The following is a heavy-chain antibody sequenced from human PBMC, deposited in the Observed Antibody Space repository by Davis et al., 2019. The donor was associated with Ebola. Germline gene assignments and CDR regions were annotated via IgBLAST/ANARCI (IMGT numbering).Heavy chain of an antibody. D-gene: IGHD4-23*01. Sequence: ASVKVSCKASGYIFTNYGIIWVRQAPGQGLEWVGHFNSYSGFTNYAQKLQGRITMTTDTSTNIASMELRSLRSDDTAVYYCARDWAMVTRPPYYFDYWGQGTLVTVSS. J-gene: IGHJ4*02. CDR1: GYIFTNYG. CDR3: ARDWAMVTRPPYYFDY. V-gene: IGHV1-18*01. CDR2: FNSYSGFT.